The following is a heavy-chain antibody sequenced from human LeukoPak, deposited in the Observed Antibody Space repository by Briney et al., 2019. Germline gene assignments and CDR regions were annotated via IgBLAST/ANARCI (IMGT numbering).Heavy chain of an antibody. CDR2: INHSGST. J-gene: IGHJ5*02. CDR1: GGSFSGYY. CDR3: ARDPYSSDGA. Sequence: SETLSLTCAVYGGSFSGYYWTYIRQPPGKGLEWIGEINHSGSTNYNPSLKSRVTISVDKSKNQFSLKLSSVTAADTAVYYCARDPYSSDGAWGQGTLVTVSS. D-gene: IGHD6-19*01. V-gene: IGHV4-34*01.